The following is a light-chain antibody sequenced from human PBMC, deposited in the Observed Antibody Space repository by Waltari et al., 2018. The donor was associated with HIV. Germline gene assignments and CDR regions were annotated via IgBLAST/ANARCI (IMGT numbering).Light chain of an antibody. CDR1: SSDIGYFDY. CDR2: EVS. Sequence: QSALTQPRSVSGSAGQSVTISCTGTSSDIGYFDYVSWYQQYPGKAPKVIIYEVSKRPSGVPDRFTASKSGITASLTISGLQDEDEADYSCCSYAGTYTYVFGTGTTVTVL. J-gene: IGLJ1*01. CDR3: CSYAGTYTYV. V-gene: IGLV2-11*01.